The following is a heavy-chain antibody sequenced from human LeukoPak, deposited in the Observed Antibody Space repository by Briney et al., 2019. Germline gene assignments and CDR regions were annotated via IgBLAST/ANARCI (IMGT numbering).Heavy chain of an antibody. CDR2: IYTSGST. V-gene: IGHV4-4*07. CDR1: GGSISSYY. Sequence: PSETLSLTCTVSGGSISSYYWSWIRQPAGKGLEWIRRIYTSGSTNYNPSLKSRVTMSVDTSKNQFSLKLSSVTAADTAVYCATGDTYDYWYFDLWGRGTLVTVSS. D-gene: IGHD2-8*01. CDR3: ATGDTYDYWYFDL. J-gene: IGHJ2*01.